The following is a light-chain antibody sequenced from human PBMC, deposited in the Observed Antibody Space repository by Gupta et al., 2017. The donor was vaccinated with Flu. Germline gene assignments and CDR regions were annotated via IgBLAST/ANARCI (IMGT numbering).Light chain of an antibody. J-gene: IGKJ2*01. CDR3: MQAQQTPRYT. CDR1: LSLLHSNGYNY. V-gene: IGKV2-28*01. Sequence: DIVMNHSPLSLSVTAGEPASISSRSSLSLLHSNGYNYLDWYLQKPGQSPQLLIYLGPNRASSVPDRLSSGGSCTEFTPIISRVEDEEVCGYYYMQAQQTPRYTFGQGTKLEIK. CDR2: LGP.